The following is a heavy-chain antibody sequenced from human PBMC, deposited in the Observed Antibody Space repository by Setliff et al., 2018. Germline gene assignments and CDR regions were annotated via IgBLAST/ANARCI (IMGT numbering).Heavy chain of an antibody. V-gene: IGHV1-2*02. D-gene: IGHD3-22*01. CDR3: ARGGIYNYVSSAYFDL. J-gene: IGHJ3*01. CDR1: GYTFSDYY. Sequence: ASVKVSCKASGYTFSDYYMYWVRQAPGQGLEWMGWINPKSGGAHYAQKFRGRVTMSREASISTDYMELSRLTSDDTAVYYCARGGIYNYVSSAYFDLWGQGSMVTVSS. CDR2: INPKSGGA.